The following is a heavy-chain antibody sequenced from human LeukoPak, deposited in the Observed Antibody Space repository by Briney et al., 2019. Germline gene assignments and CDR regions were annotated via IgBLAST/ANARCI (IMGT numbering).Heavy chain of an antibody. CDR3: AKDYERELLQDWFDP. Sequence: GGSLRLSCAASGFTFSSYGMHWVRQALGKGLEWVAFIRYDGSNKYYADSVKGRFTISRDNSKNTLYLQMNSLRAEDTAVYYCAKDYERELLQDWFDPWGQGTLVTVSS. J-gene: IGHJ5*02. CDR2: IRYDGSNK. D-gene: IGHD1-26*01. V-gene: IGHV3-30*02. CDR1: GFTFSSYG.